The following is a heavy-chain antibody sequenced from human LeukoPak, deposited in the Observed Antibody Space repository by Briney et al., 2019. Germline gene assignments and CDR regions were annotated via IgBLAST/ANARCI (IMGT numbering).Heavy chain of an antibody. CDR2: IKSKTDGGTT. CDR1: GFTFSNAW. J-gene: IGHJ5*02. D-gene: IGHD3-22*01. V-gene: IGHV3-15*01. Sequence: GGSLRLSCAASGFTFSNAWMSWVRRAPGKGLERVGRIKSKTDGGTTDYAAPVKGRFTISRDDSKNTLYLQMNSLKTEDTAVYYCTTDRHYYDSSGYYYGSGPWGQGTLVTVSS. CDR3: TTDRHYYDSSGYYYGSGP.